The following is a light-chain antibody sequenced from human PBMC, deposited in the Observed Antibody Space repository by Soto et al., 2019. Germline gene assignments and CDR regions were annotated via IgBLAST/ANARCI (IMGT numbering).Light chain of an antibody. V-gene: IGKV3-20*01. Sequence: EIVLTQSPVTLSLSPGERATLSCRASQRITNNFLAWFQQKAGLAPRLLIYGASTRASGVPDRFSGGGSGTDFVLTISRLEPEDLAGYYCQQYGRSPFTFGQGTKLQIK. CDR1: QRITNNF. J-gene: IGKJ2*01. CDR2: GAS. CDR3: QQYGRSPFT.